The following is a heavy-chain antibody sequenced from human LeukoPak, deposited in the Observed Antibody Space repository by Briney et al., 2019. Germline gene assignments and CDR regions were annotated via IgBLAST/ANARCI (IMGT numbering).Heavy chain of an antibody. CDR1: GYTFTGYY. D-gene: IGHD2-15*01. CDR3: ARTIVDGGTNY. CDR2: INPSGGST. J-gene: IGHJ4*02. V-gene: IGHV1-46*01. Sequence: PSVKVSCKASGYTFTGYYIHWVRQAPGQGLEWMGKINPSGGSTSYAQNFQGRVTMTRDTSTSTVYMELSSLRSEDTAVYYCARTIVDGGTNYWGQGTLVTVSS.